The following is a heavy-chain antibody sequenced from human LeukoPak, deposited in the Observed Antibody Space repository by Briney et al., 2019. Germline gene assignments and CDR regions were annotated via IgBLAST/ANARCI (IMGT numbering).Heavy chain of an antibody. CDR3: ARNQSLGY. CDR1: GFTFSSHW. CDR2: IKHDGSDK. D-gene: IGHD1-14*01. V-gene: IGHV3-7*04. J-gene: IGHJ4*02. Sequence: PGGSLRLSCAASGFTFSSHWMSWVRQAPGKGLEWVANIKHDGSDKYYVDSVKGRFTISRDNAENSLYLQMNSLRAEDTAMYYCARNQSLGYWGQGTLVTVSS.